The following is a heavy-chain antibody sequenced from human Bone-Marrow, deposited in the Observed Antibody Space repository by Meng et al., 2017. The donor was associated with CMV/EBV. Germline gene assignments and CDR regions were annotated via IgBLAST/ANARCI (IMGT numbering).Heavy chain of an antibody. D-gene: IGHD3-22*01. J-gene: IGHJ4*02. CDR2: IKQDGSEK. CDR1: GFTFSSYW. V-gene: IGHV3-7*01. Sequence: GESLKISCAASGFTFSSYWMSWVRQAPGKGLEWVANIKQDGSEKYYVDSVKGRFTISRDNAKNSLYLQMNSLRAEDTAVYYCARAQPDYYDSSGYLDYWGQGTLVTVSS. CDR3: ARAQPDYYDSSGYLDY.